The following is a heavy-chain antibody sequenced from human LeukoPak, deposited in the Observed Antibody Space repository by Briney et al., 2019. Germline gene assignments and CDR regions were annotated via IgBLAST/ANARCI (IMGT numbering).Heavy chain of an antibody. CDR1: GGSISSSSYY. D-gene: IGHD4-17*01. V-gene: IGHV4-39*07. Sequence: SETLSLTCTVSGGSISSSSYYWGWIRQPPGKGLEWVGEINHSGSTNYNPSLKSRVTISVDTSKNQFSLKLSSVTAADTAVYYCASLQIDHDYGDLVDYWGQGTLVTVSS. J-gene: IGHJ4*02. CDR3: ASLQIDHDYGDLVDY. CDR2: INHSGST.